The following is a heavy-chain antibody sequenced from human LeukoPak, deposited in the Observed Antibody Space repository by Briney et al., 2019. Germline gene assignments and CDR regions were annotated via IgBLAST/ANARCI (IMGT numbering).Heavy chain of an antibody. V-gene: IGHV3-21*01. CDR1: GFTFSDQS. Sequence: KSGGSLRLSCAASGFTFSDQSMNWVRQAPGKGLEWVSSISSNSLHIFYADSVKGRFTISRDSAKNSLYLQMNNLRAEDTAVYYCVGPDSQFDCWGQGTLVTVSS. CDR3: VGPDSQFDC. D-gene: IGHD3-10*01. J-gene: IGHJ4*02. CDR2: ISSNSLHI.